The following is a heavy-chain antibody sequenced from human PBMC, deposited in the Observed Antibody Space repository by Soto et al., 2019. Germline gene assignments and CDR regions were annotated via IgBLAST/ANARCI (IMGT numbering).Heavy chain of an antibody. J-gene: IGHJ4*02. D-gene: IGHD4-17*01. CDR2: ISSSSSYI. V-gene: IGHV3-21*01. CDR3: ARDLNSIYGDYAFDY. Sequence: PGGSLRLSCAASGFTFSSYSMNWVRQAPGKGLEWVSSISSSSSYIYYADSVKGRFTISRDNAKNSLYLQMNSLRAEDTAVYYCARDLNSIYGDYAFDYWGQGTLVTVS. CDR1: GFTFSSYS.